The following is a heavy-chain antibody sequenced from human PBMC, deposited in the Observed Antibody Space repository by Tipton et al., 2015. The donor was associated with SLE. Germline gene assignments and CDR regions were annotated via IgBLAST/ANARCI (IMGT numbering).Heavy chain of an antibody. Sequence: TLSLTCTVSGGSISSSSYYRGWIRQPPGKGLEWIGSIYYSGSTYYNPSLKSRVTISVDTSKNQFSLILNSLTAADTAVCYCARGPFQRWPPGAYWGQGTLVTVSS. CDR2: IYYSGST. D-gene: IGHD6-19*01. CDR1: GGSISSSSYY. V-gene: IGHV4-39*01. CDR3: ARGPFQRWPPGAY. J-gene: IGHJ4*02.